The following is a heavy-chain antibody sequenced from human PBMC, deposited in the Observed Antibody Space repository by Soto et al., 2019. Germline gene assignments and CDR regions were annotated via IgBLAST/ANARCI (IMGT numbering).Heavy chain of an antibody. CDR1: GGSISSGGYS. J-gene: IGHJ4*02. D-gene: IGHD3-9*01. CDR2: IYHSAST. CDR3: ARGPPIFY. V-gene: IGHV4-30-2*01. Sequence: QLQLQESGSGLVKPSQTLSLTCAVSGGSISSGGYSWGWIRQPPGKGLEWVGYIYHSASTYYNPSLKSRVTISVDRSKNQFSLKLSSVTAADPAVYYCARGPPIFYWGQGTLVTVSS.